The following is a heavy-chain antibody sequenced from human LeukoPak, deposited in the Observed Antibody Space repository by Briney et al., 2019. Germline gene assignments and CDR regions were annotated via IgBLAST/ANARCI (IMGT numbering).Heavy chain of an antibody. D-gene: IGHD2-2*01. Sequence: SQTLSLTRAISGDSVSSNSGAWNWIRQSPSRGLEWLGRTYYGSKWNNDYAVSVKSRIAVNPDTSRNQFSLQLNSVTPEDTAVYFCARAPFCSTTTCYGFDSWGQGTLVTVSS. CDR2: TYYGSKWNN. CDR1: GDSVSSNSGA. V-gene: IGHV6-1*01. CDR3: ARAPFCSTTTCYGFDS. J-gene: IGHJ4*02.